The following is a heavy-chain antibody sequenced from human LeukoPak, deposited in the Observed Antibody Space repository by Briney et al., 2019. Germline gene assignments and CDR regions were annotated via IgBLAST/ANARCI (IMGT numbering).Heavy chain of an antibody. Sequence: ASVRVSSKASGYTFISYYIHWVRQAPGQGLEWMGIINLSGGGTSHAQKFQGRVTMSRDTSTSTVYMELSSLRSEDTAVYYCAGSSVERQQLARFDYWGQVTLVTVSS. CDR1: GYTFISYY. J-gene: IGHJ4*02. V-gene: IGHV1-46*01. D-gene: IGHD6-13*01. CDR2: INLSGGGT. CDR3: AGSSVERQQLARFDY.